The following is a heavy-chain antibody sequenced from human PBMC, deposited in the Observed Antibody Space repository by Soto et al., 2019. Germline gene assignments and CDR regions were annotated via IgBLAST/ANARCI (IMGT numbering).Heavy chain of an antibody. CDR1: GFTFSSYS. CDR2: ISSSSSYI. CDR3: ARDREGGAYSISPIDV. V-gene: IGHV3-21*01. D-gene: IGHD2-21*01. J-gene: IGHJ6*02. Sequence: EVQLVESGGGLVKPGGSLRLSCAASGFTFSSYSMNWVRQAPGQGLEWVSSISSSSSYIYYAASVKGRFTISRDNAKNSMYLQMSRLRAEDTAVEDCARDREGGAYSISPIDVWGQGTTVTVSS.